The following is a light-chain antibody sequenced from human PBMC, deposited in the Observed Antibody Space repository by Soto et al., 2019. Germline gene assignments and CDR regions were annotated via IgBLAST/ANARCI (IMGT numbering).Light chain of an antibody. V-gene: IGLV2-14*01. CDR1: GSDVGGYNY. Sequence: QSVLTQPASASGSPGQSITISCTGTGSDVGGYNYVSWYQQHPGKAPKLMIYDVSNRPSGVSNRFSGSKSGNTASLTISGLQAEDEADYYCSSYTSSSTLGVFGTGTKVTVL. J-gene: IGLJ1*01. CDR2: DVS. CDR3: SSYTSSSTLGV.